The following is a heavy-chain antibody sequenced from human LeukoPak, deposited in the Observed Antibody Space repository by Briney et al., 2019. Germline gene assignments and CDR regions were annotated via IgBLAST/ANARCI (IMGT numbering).Heavy chain of an antibody. J-gene: IGHJ6*02. D-gene: IGHD6-13*01. V-gene: IGHV3-53*05. CDR3: ARDKVHSSSSYPYYYGMDV. Sequence: VLYSGGTTSYADSVNGPFTISRDSSKDKVYLQMNSLRAEDTAVYYCARDKVHSSSSYPYYYGMDVWGQGTPVTVSS. CDR2: LYSGGTT.